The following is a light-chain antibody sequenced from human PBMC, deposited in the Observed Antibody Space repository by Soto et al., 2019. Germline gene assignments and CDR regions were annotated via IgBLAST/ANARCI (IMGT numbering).Light chain of an antibody. V-gene: IGLV7-46*01. Sequence: QAVVTQEPSLTVSPGGTVTLTCGSSTGAVTSGHYPYWFQQKPGQAPRTLIYDTSNKHSWTPARFSGSLLGGKAALTLSGAQPGDEAKYYCLLSYSGAYYVFGTGTKVTVL. CDR3: LLSYSGAYYV. CDR2: DTS. CDR1: TGAVTSGHY. J-gene: IGLJ1*01.